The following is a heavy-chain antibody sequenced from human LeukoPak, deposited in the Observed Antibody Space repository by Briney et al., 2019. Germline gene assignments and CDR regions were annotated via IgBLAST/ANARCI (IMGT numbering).Heavy chain of an antibody. D-gene: IGHD6-19*01. CDR3: AQSSSGWYRMDV. Sequence: SGPTLVKPTQTLTLTCTFSGFSLSTSGVGVGWIRQPPGKALQWLALLYWDDDKRYSPSLKSRLTITKDTSKDQVVLTMTDMDPVDTATYYCAQSSSGWYRMDVWGKGITVTVSS. V-gene: IGHV2-5*02. CDR1: GFSLSTSGVG. CDR2: LYWDDDK. J-gene: IGHJ6*04.